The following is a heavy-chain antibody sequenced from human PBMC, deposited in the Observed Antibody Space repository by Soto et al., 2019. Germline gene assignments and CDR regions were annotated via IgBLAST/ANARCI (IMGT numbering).Heavy chain of an antibody. CDR2: IYHSGST. J-gene: IGHJ6*02. D-gene: IGHD2-15*01. V-gene: IGHV4-4*02. CDR3: ARVVGGCYTGMDV. CDR1: GGSISSSNW. Sequence: QVQLQASGPGLVKPSGTLSLTCAVSGGSISSSNWWSWVRQPPGKGLEWIGEIYHSGSTKYNPSLKSRDSISVEKSKNHFSLKLSSVTAADTAGYYCARVVGGCYTGMDVWGQGTRVSVSS.